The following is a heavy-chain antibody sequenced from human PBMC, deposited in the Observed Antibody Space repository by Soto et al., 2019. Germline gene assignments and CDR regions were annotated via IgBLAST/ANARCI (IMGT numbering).Heavy chain of an antibody. Sequence: SETLSLTCTVSGGSISSYYWSLIRQPPGKGLEWIGYIYYSGSTNYNPSLKSRVTISVDTSKNQFSLKLSSVTAADTAVYYCARQNYDFWSGYHNNWFDPWGQGTLVTVSS. CDR3: ARQNYDFWSGYHNNWFDP. V-gene: IGHV4-59*08. CDR2: IYYSGST. J-gene: IGHJ5*02. CDR1: GGSISSYY. D-gene: IGHD3-3*01.